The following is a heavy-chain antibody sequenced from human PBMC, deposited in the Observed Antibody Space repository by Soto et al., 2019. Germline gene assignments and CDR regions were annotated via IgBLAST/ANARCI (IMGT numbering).Heavy chain of an antibody. CDR2: IYYSGTT. Sequence: PSETLSLTCTVSGGSIIPYYWTWIRQSPAKGLEWIGSIYYSGTTHYSPSLKSRVTMAVDTSRNQISLKLSSVTAADTAVYYCARRVAAAGTFFDYWGQGTLVTVS. V-gene: IGHV4-59*08. J-gene: IGHJ4*02. CDR3: ARRVAAAGTFFDY. D-gene: IGHD6-13*01. CDR1: GGSIIPYY.